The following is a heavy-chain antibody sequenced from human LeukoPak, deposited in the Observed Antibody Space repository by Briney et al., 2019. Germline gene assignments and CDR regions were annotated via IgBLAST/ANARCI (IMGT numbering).Heavy chain of an antibody. CDR2: IFYSGST. Sequence: SETLSLTCTVSSGSICTSNYYWGWVRQPPGKALEWIGNIFYSGSTYYSPSLKSRVTISVDTSKNQFSLKLSSVTAADTAVYYCARSTDVDTAMVDYWGQGTLVTVSS. J-gene: IGHJ4*02. V-gene: IGHV4-39*07. D-gene: IGHD5-18*01. CDR3: ARSTDVDTAMVDY. CDR1: SGSICTSNYY.